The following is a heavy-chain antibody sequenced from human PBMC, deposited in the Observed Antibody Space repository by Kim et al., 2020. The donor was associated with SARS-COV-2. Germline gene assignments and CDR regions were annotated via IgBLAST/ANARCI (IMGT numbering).Heavy chain of an antibody. J-gene: IGHJ4*02. CDR3: ARGGNGSSRRAFDC. V-gene: IGHV3-74*01. D-gene: IGHD6-13*01. Sequence: ADSGKGRVTISRGNAKNTVYMEMNSLRAEDTAVYYCARGGNGSSRRAFDCWGQGTPVTVSS.